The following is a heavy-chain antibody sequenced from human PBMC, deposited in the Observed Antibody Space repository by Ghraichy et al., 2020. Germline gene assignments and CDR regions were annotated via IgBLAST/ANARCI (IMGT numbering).Heavy chain of an antibody. V-gene: IGHV3-7*03. Sequence: GESLNISCAASGFTFTSYWMSWVRQAPGKGLEWVANIKQDGSEKDYVDSVKGRFTISRDNAKNSLYLQMNSLRAEDTAVYYCARESSSYCSSISCYTGVFDYWGQGTLVTVSS. CDR3: ARESSSYCSSISCYTGVFDY. D-gene: IGHD2-2*02. CDR2: IKQDGSEK. CDR1: GFTFTSYW. J-gene: IGHJ4*02.